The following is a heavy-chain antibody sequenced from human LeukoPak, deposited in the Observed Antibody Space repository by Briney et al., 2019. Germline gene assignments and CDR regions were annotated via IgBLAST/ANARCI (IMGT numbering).Heavy chain of an antibody. J-gene: IGHJ4*02. CDR2: ISAYNGNT. D-gene: IGHD3-22*01. CDR3: ARAYYYDSSGYYYGESFDY. Sequence: GASVKVSCKASGYTFTSYGISWVRQAPGQGLEWMGWISAYNGNTNYAQKLQGRVTMTTDTSTSTAYKELRSLRSDDTAVYYCARAYYYDSSGYYYGESFDYWGQGTLVTVSS. CDR1: GYTFTSYG. V-gene: IGHV1-18*01.